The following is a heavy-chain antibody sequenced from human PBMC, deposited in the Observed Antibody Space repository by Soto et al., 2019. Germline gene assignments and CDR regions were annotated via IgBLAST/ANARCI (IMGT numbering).Heavy chain of an antibody. CDR1: GYTFTSYA. V-gene: IGHV1-3*01. CDR3: ARGPGYSIGEP. Sequence: QVQLVQSGAEVKKPGASVKVSCKASGYTFTSYAMHWVRQAPGQRLEWMGWINAGNGNTKYSQKFQGRVTITRDTSASNAHMELRRLRSEGTAVYFCARGPGYSIGEPWGRGPLVTVSS. D-gene: IGHD2-21*01. CDR2: INAGNGNT. J-gene: IGHJ2*01.